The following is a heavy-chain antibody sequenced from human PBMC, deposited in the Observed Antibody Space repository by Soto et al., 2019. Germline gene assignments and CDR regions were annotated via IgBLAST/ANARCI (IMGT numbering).Heavy chain of an antibody. Sequence: ASVKVSCKASGYTFTSYDINWVRQATGQGLEWMGWMNPNSGNRGYAQKFQGRVTMTRNTSISTAYMELSRLRSEDTAVYYCARGFMVSGVKPFDYCRQAHLVTVSS. CDR1: GYTFTSYD. J-gene: IGHJ4*02. CDR3: ARGFMVSGVKPFDY. CDR2: MNPNSGNR. D-gene: IGHD3-10*01. V-gene: IGHV1-8*01.